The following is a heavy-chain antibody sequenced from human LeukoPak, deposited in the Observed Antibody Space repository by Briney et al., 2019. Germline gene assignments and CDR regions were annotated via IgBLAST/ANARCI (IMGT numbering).Heavy chain of an antibody. CDR2: IYTSGGT. CDR3: ARSRPASGSIDY. Sequence: SETLSLTCTVSCYSISSGYYWVWIRQPPGKGLEWIGRIYTSGGTNYNPSLKSRVTVSVDTSKNQFSLKLYSVTAADTAVYYCARSRPASGSIDYWGQGTLVTVSS. J-gene: IGHJ4*02. D-gene: IGHD6-13*01. CDR1: CYSISSGYY. V-gene: IGHV4-38-2*02.